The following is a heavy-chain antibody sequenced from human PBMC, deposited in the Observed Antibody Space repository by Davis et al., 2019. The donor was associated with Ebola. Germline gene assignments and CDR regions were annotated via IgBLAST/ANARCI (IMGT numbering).Heavy chain of an antibody. V-gene: IGHV1-18*01. Sequence: ASVKVSCQASVYTFTRYVFTWVRQPHGQGLEGMGWISAYNGKTNHAQNLQGRDTSTTDTTTSTAYMELRSLTSDDTAVYYWAREFGMRTAAGTVDPWGQGTLVIVSS. D-gene: IGHD6-13*01. J-gene: IGHJ5*02. CDR3: AREFGMRTAAGTVDP. CDR1: VYTFTRYV. CDR2: ISAYNGKT.